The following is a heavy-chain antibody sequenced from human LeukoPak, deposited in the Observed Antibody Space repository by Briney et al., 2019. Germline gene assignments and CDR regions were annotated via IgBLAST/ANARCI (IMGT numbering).Heavy chain of an antibody. CDR2: ISGSGQST. Sequence: QAGGSERLSCAASGFTFSSYGMSWIRQAPGKGLEWVSAISGSGQSTYYADSVKGRFTISRDNSKNTLYLLMNSLRAEDTAVYYCAKDRGDWDTNDAFDIWGQGTMVTVSS. J-gene: IGHJ3*02. V-gene: IGHV3-23*01. CDR3: AKDRGDWDTNDAFDI. CDR1: GFTFSSYG. D-gene: IGHD3/OR15-3a*01.